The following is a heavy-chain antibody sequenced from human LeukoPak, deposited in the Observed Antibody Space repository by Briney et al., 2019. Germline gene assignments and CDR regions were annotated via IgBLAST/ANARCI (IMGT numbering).Heavy chain of an antibody. CDR1: GGSFSGYY. V-gene: IGHV4-59*01. D-gene: IGHD3-22*01. CDR3: ARVMGGKNYYDSSGYYPNFDY. Sequence: SETLSLTCAVYGGSFSGYYWSWIRQPPGKGLEWIGYIYYSGSTNYNPSLKSRVTISVDTSKNQFSLKLSSVTAADTAVYYCARVMGGKNYYDSSGYYPNFDYWGQGILVTVSS. J-gene: IGHJ4*02. CDR2: IYYSGST.